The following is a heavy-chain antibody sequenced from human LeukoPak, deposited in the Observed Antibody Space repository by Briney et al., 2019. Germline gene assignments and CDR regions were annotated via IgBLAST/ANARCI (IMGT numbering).Heavy chain of an antibody. CDR3: ARRYCSSTSCYPDAFDI. CDR2: IYYSGST. V-gene: IGHV4-59*01. CDR1: GGSISSYY. Sequence: SETLSLTCTVSGGSISSYYWSWIRQPPGKGLEWLGYIYYSGSTDYNPSLKSRVTISVDTSKNQFSLKLSSVTAADTAVYYCARRYCSSTSCYPDAFDIWGQGTMVTVSS. J-gene: IGHJ3*02. D-gene: IGHD2-2*01.